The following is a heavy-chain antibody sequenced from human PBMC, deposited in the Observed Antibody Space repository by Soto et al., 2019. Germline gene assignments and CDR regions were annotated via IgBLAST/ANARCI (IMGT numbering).Heavy chain of an antibody. CDR2: IGTAGDP. V-gene: IGHV3-13*05. CDR1: GFTFSSYD. D-gene: IGHD3-22*01. CDR3: ARGLLPYYYYGMDV. Sequence: GGSLGLSCASSGFTFSSYDMHCVRQATGKGLEWVSAIGTAGDPYYPGSVKGRFTISRENAKNSLYLQMNSLRAGDTAVYYCARGLLPYYYYGMDVWGQGTTVTVSS. J-gene: IGHJ6*02.